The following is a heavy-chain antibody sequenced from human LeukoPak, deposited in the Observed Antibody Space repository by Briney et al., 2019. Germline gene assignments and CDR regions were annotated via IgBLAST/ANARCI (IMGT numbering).Heavy chain of an antibody. CDR3: VRESEPISQIIVFSF. J-gene: IGHJ4*02. CDR2: ICAYYGSS. V-gene: IGHV1-18*01. CDR1: GYSFVDYG. D-gene: IGHD2/OR15-2a*01. Sequence: ASVKVSRKTSGYSFVDYGISWVRQAPGPGNEWMGWICAYYGSSHFAQKFQGRVTLTRDISTGTAYMELWSLRSDDTAMYYCVRESEPISQIIVFSFWGQGTLVTVSS.